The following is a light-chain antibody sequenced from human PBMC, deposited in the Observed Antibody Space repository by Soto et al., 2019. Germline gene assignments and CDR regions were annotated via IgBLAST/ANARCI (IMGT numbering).Light chain of an antibody. V-gene: IGKV1-27*01. CDR1: QGIGNS. CDR3: QKYDSAPWT. J-gene: IGKJ1*01. CDR2: SAS. Sequence: IQMTQSPSSLSASVGDRVIITCRASQGIGNSLAWYQQKAGRVPKLLMHSASTLLSGVPFRFSGSGSGTDFTLTISSLQPEDVATYDGQKYDSAPWTFGQGTKVEIK.